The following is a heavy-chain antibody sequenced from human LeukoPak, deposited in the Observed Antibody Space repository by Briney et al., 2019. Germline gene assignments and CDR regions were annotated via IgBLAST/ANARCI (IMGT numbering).Heavy chain of an antibody. J-gene: IGHJ6*03. Sequence: GGSLRLSCAASGFTFNSYWMSWVRQTPEKGLEWVANIKQDGSEKYYVDSVKGRFIISRDNAKKSLYLQMSSLRAEDTAVYYCAKYYGALHDYMDVWGKGTTVTVSS. V-gene: IGHV3-7*01. CDR1: GFTFNSYW. CDR2: IKQDGSEK. D-gene: IGHD4-17*01. CDR3: AKYYGALHDYMDV.